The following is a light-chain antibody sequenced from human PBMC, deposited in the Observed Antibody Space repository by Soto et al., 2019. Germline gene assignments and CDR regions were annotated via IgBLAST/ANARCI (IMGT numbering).Light chain of an antibody. CDR1: SSDIGAYNY. V-gene: IGLV2-14*01. J-gene: IGLJ2*01. CDR2: EVS. CDR3: ASYTGTSTDVL. Sequence: QSALTQPASVSVSPGQTITISCAGTSSDIGAYNYVSWYQQHPGRAPKLMLYEVSHRPSGVSNRFSGSKSANTASLTISGLQPEDEADYYCASYTGTSTDVLFGGGTKLTVL.